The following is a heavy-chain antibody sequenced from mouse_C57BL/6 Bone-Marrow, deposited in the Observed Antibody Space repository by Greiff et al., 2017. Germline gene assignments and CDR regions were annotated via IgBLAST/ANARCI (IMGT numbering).Heavy chain of an antibody. Sequence: LQESGAELARPGASVTLSCKASGYTFTSYGISWVKQRTGQGLEWIGEIYPRSGNTYYNEKFKGKAILTADKSSSTAYMELRSLTSGDSAVYFCARLGARAWFAYWGKGTLVNVSA. CDR1: GYTFTSYG. V-gene: IGHV1-81*01. CDR2: IYPRSGNT. CDR3: ARLGARAWFAY. J-gene: IGHJ3*01.